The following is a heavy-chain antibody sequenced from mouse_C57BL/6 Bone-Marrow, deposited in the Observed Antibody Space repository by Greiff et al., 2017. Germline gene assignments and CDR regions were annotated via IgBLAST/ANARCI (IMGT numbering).Heavy chain of an antibody. CDR2: ISDGGSYT. D-gene: IGHD1-1*01. V-gene: IGHV5-4*03. CDR1: GFTFSSYA. CDR3: ARLGSPHFDY. J-gene: IGHJ2*01. Sequence: EVMLVESGGGLVKPGGSLKLSCAASGFTFSSYAMSWVRQTPEKRLEWVATISDGGSYTYYPDNVKGRFTISRDNAKNNLYLQMSHLKSEDTAMYYCARLGSPHFDYWGQGTTLTVSS.